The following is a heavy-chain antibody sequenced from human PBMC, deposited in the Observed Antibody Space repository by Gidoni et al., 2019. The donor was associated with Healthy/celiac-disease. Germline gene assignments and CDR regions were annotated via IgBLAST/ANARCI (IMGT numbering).Heavy chain of an antibody. Sequence: QVQLVQSGAEVKKPGASVKVSCKSSVSTFTSYAMHWVRQAPGQRLEWMGWINAGNGNTKYSQKFQGRVTITRDTSASTAYMELSSLRSEDTAVYYCARDPPEYYYYGMDVWDKGPRSPSPQ. CDR1: VSTFTSYA. J-gene: IGHJ6*01. V-gene: IGHV1-3*01. CDR3: ARDPPEYYYYGMDV. CDR2: INAGNGNT.